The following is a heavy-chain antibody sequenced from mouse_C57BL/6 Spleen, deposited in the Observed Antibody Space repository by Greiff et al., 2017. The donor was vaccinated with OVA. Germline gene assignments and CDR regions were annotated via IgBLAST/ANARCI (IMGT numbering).Heavy chain of an antibody. CDR2: IRSKSNNYAT. CDR1: GFSFNTYA. Sequence: EVKLVESGGGLVQPKGSLKLSCAASGFSFNTYAMNWVRQAPGKGLEWVARIRSKSNNYATYYANSVKDRFTISRDDSESMLYLQMNNLKTEDTAMYYCVRQGTGSYFDYWGQGTTLTVSS. J-gene: IGHJ2*01. CDR3: VRQGTGSYFDY. V-gene: IGHV10-1*01. D-gene: IGHD4-1*01.